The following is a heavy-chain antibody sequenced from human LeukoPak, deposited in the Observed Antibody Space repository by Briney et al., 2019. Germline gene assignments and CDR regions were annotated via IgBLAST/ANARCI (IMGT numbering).Heavy chain of an antibody. J-gene: IGHJ4*02. CDR1: GFTFSAYP. CDR2: ISGSGGST. D-gene: IGHD4-17*01. Sequence: PGGSLRLSCAASGFTFSAYPMSWVRQAPGKGLEWVSTISGSGGSTFSADSVQGRFTISRDNSKNTLYLQMKRLRAEDTAVYYCEMTTDYWGQGTLVTVSS. CDR3: EMTTDY. V-gene: IGHV3-23*01.